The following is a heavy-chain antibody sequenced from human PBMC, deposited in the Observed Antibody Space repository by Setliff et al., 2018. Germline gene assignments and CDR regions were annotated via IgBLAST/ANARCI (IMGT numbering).Heavy chain of an antibody. Sequence: SETLSLTCTVSGDSIRRGDYWSWIRQHPGKGLEWIGYIHHSGETFYNPSLRSRVTISVDTSKNQFSLKLSSVTAADTAVYYCARGAGWWDLWGQGTLVTVSS. CDR3: ARGAGWWDL. CDR2: IHHSGET. CDR1: GDSIRRGDY. V-gene: IGHV4-38-2*02. J-gene: IGHJ5*02.